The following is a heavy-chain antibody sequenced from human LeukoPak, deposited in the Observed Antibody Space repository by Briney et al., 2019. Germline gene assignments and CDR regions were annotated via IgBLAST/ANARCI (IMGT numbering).Heavy chain of an antibody. CDR2: IRGESYGGAA. Sequence: GGSLRLSCTVSGLNFPGNAINWFRQPPGKGLEWVGYIRGESYGGAADFAPSVRDRFTLSRDDSKSSTYLQTNNLKIDDTAVYYCTGSGFEHWGEGTRVIVSS. V-gene: IGHV3-49*03. CDR3: TGSGFEH. D-gene: IGHD5-12*01. J-gene: IGHJ5*02. CDR1: GLNFPGNA.